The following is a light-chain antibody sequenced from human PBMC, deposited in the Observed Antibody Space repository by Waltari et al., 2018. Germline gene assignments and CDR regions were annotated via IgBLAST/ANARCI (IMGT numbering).Light chain of an antibody. Sequence: SFELTQPPSLSVSPAQTARITCSGDALSKQYAHWHQQRPGLAPVLVIYKDTERPSGIPERFSGSSSGTTVTLTISGVQAEDEADYYCQSADSSGSVVFGGGTKLTVL. J-gene: IGLJ2*01. V-gene: IGLV3-25*03. CDR2: KDT. CDR1: ALSKQY. CDR3: QSADSSGSVV.